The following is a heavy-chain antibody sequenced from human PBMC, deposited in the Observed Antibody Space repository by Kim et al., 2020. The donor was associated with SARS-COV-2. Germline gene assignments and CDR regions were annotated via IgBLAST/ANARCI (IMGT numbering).Heavy chain of an antibody. D-gene: IGHD6-13*01. J-gene: IGHJ4*02. Sequence: QKFQGRVTITRDTSGSTAYMELSSLRSEDTAVYYCARTVGSYSSSWYGDYWGQGTLVTVSS. V-gene: IGHV1-3*01. CDR3: ARTVGSYSSSWYGDY.